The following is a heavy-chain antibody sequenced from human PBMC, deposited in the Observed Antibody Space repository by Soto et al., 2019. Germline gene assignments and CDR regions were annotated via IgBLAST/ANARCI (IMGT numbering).Heavy chain of an antibody. V-gene: IGHV1-3*01. CDR3: ARRAIITGTAGGAFDI. D-gene: IGHD1-20*01. J-gene: IGHJ3*02. CDR2: INAGNGNT. Sequence: ASVKVSCKASGYTFTSYAMHWVRQAPGQRLEWMGWINAGNGNTKYSQKFQGRVTITRDTSASTAYMELSGLRSEDTAVYYCARRAIITGTAGGAFDIWGQGTMVTVSS. CDR1: GYTFTSYA.